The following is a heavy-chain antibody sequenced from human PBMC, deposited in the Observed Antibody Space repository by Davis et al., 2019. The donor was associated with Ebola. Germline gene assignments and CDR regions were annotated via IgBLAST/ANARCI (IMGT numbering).Heavy chain of an antibody. CDR1: GGSFSSYY. CDR3: ARVTYSSRWSGIFDI. CDR2: INHSGST. V-gene: IGHV4-34*01. Sequence: SETLSLTCAVYGGSFSSYYWNWIRQPPGKGLEWIGEINHSGSTNYNPSLKSRVTISLDTSKNQFSLQLSSVTPEDTAVYYCARVTYSSRWSGIFDIWGQGTMVTVSS. J-gene: IGHJ3*02. D-gene: IGHD6-13*01.